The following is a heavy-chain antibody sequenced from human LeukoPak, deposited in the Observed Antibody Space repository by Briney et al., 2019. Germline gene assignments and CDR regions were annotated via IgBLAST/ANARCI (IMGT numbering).Heavy chain of an antibody. Sequence: SVTVSFKASGGTFSSYAISWVRQAPGQGLEWMGGIIPIFGTANYTQKFQGRVTITADESTSTAYMELSSLRSEDTAVYYCAREIGPRGYCSSTSCYGAFDIWGQGTMVTVSS. CDR2: IIPIFGTA. J-gene: IGHJ3*02. V-gene: IGHV1-69*13. CDR3: AREIGPRGYCSSTSCYGAFDI. D-gene: IGHD2-2*01. CDR1: GGTFSSYA.